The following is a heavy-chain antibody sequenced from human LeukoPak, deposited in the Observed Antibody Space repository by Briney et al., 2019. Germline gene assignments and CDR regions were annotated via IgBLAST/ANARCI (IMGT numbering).Heavy chain of an antibody. CDR1: GASISGSRYY. J-gene: IGHJ4*02. Sequence: SETLSLTCTASGASISGSRYYWGWIRQPPGKGLEWIGNIYYTGPTYYNASLESRVTISLDTSKNQFSLKLNSVTAADTAMYYCAKSDGYGLIDCLGQGTLVTVSS. D-gene: IGHD2-21*02. V-gene: IGHV4-39*01. CDR3: AKSDGYGLIDC. CDR2: IYYTGPT.